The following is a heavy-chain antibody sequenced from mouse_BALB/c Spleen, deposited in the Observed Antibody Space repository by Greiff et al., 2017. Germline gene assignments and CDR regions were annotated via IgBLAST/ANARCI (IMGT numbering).Heavy chain of an antibody. CDR1: GFTFSSYA. J-gene: IGHJ4*01. V-gene: IGHV5-6-5*01. CDR3: AREFYGNYVDYAMDY. Sequence: EVKLMESGGGLVKPGGSLKLSCAASGFTFSSYAMSWVRQTPEKRLEWVASISSGGSTYYPDSVKGRFTISRDNARNILYLQMSSLRSEDTAMYYCAREFYGNYVDYAMDYWGQGTSVTVSS. CDR2: ISSGGST. D-gene: IGHD2-1*01.